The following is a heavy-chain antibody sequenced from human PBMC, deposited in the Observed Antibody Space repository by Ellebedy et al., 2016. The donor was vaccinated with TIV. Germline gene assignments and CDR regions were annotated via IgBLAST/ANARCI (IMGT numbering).Heavy chain of an antibody. V-gene: IGHV4-59*01. J-gene: IGHJ5*02. CDR1: GGSISPYY. D-gene: IGHD5-18*01. CDR3: ARGRRTAMVMGSWFDP. Sequence: MPGGSLRLSCTVSGGSISPYYWSWIRQPPGKGLEWIGYISYSGSTNYNPSLKSRVTISVDTSKNQFSLKLSSVTAADTAVYYCARGRRTAMVMGSWFDPWGQGTLVTVSS. CDR2: ISYSGST.